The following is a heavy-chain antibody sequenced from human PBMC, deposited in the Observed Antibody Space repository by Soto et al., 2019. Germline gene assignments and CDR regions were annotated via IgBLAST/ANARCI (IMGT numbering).Heavy chain of an antibody. V-gene: IGHV4-34*01. CDR2: INHSGST. CDR1: GGSFSGYY. D-gene: IGHD5-18*01. CDR3: AGGYSYGLYYYYGMDF. J-gene: IGHJ6*02. Sequence: QVQLQQWGAGLLKPSETLSLTCAVYGGSFSGYYWSWIRQPPGKGLEWIGEINHSGSTNYNPSLKSRVTISVNTSKNQSSLKLSSVIAADTAVYYCAGGYSYGLYYYYGMDFWGQWTTVTVSS.